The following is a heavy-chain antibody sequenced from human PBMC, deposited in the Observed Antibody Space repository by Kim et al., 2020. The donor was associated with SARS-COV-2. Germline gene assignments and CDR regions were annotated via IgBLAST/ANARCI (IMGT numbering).Heavy chain of an antibody. V-gene: IGHV7-4-1*02. CDR1: GYTFTDYT. Sequence: ASVKVSCKASGYTFTDYTINWVRQAPGQGLEWMGYINTNTGNPTYVQGLTGRFVFSLDTSARTAYLQISGLKAEDTAVYFCARDAPTYYDMTGYQGWTPAEHWGQGTLVTVSP. CDR3: ARDAPTYYDMTGYQGWTPAEH. D-gene: IGHD3-9*01. CDR2: INTNTGNP. J-gene: IGHJ4*01.